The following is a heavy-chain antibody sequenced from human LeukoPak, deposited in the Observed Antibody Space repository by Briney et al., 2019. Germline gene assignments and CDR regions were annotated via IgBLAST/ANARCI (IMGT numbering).Heavy chain of an antibody. V-gene: IGHV3-48*03. J-gene: IGHJ2*01. CDR2: ISSSGSTI. CDR1: GFTFSSYE. CDR3: ARGGNYYDSSGYYWNWYFDL. Sequence: PGGSLRLSCAASGFTFSSYEMNWVRQAPGKGLEWVSYISSSGSTIYYADPVKGRFTISRDNAKNSLYLQMNSLRAEDTAVYYCARGGNYYDSSGYYWNWYFDLWGRGTLVTVSS. D-gene: IGHD3-22*01.